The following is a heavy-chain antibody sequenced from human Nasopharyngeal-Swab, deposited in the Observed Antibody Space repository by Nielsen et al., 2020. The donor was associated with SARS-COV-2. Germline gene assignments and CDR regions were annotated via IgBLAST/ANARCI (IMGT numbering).Heavy chain of an antibody. V-gene: IGHV4-34*01. J-gene: IGHJ6*02. D-gene: IGHD3-10*01. CDR3: ARSRGNFYDYGMDV. Sequence: RQAPGKGLEWIGEINHSGSTNYNPSLKSRVTMSLDTSRNQSSLRLNSVTAADTAVYFCARSRGNFYDYGMDVWGQGTTVTVSS. CDR2: INHSGST.